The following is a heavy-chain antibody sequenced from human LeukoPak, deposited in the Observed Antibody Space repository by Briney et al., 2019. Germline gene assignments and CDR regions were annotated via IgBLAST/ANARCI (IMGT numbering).Heavy chain of an antibody. CDR1: GGSISSASYY. CDR2: IYTSGST. Sequence: PSEALSLTCTGSGGSISSASYYWSWIRQPAGEGLGWIGRIYTSGSTNYSPSLRSRVTISVDTSKNEFSLKLSSVTAADTAVYYCARQAIRDAIRITMVRGVNRQKYNWFDPWGQGTLVTVSS. D-gene: IGHD3-10*01. V-gene: IGHV4-61*02. CDR3: ARQAIRDAIRITMVRGVNRQKYNWFDP. J-gene: IGHJ5*02.